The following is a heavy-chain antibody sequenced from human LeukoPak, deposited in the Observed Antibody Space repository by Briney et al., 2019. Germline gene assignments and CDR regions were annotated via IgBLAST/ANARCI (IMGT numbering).Heavy chain of an antibody. V-gene: IGHV4-59*01. CDR2: IYYSGST. CDR3: ARGYYDFWSGYYKGYFDY. Sequence: PSETLSLTCTVSGGSISSYYWSWIRQPPGKGLEWIGYIYYSGSTNYNPSLKSRVTISVDTSKNQFSLKLSSVTAGDTAVYYCARGYYDFWSGYYKGYFDYWGQGTLVTVSS. J-gene: IGHJ4*02. CDR1: GGSISSYY. D-gene: IGHD3-3*01.